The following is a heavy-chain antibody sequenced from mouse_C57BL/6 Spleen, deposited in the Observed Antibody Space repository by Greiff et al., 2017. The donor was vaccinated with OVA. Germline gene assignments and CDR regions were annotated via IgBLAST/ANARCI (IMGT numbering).Heavy chain of an antibody. V-gene: IGHV5-4*03. J-gene: IGHJ1*03. CDR2: ISDGGSYT. D-gene: IGHD1-1*01. Sequence: EVKLVESGGGLVKPGGSLKLSCAASGFTFSSYAMSWVRQTPEKRLEWVATISDGGSYTYYPANVKGRFTISRDNAKNNLYLQMSHLKSEDTAMYYCARVGTTVGDWYFDVWGTGTTVTVSS. CDR3: ARVGTTVGDWYFDV. CDR1: GFTFSSYA.